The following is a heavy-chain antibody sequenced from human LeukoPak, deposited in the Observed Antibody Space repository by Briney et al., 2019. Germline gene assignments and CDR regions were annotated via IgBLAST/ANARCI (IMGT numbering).Heavy chain of an antibody. CDR2: ISAGSTI. V-gene: IGHV3-48*01. J-gene: IGHJ4*02. CDR3: ARDLFGTYDSDY. D-gene: IGHD5-12*01. CDR1: GFNFGIYS. Sequence: GGSLRLSCAASGFNFGIYSLNWVRQAPGKGLEWLSYISAGSTIYYADSVKGRFTTSRDNANNLLYLQMNSLRAEDTAVYYCARDLFGTYDSDYWGQGILVTVSS.